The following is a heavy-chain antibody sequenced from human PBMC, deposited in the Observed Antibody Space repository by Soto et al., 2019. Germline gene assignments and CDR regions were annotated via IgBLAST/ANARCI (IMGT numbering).Heavy chain of an antibody. Sequence: QVQLVESGGDLVKPGGSLRLSCAASGYTFSDYYMSWIRQAPGKGLEWISYIDTSGTKIYYADSVKGRFTITRDNAKNSLYLEMNSLRDEDTAVYYCASHYDMWSGYLSPVDYWVQGTLVTVCS. D-gene: IGHD3-3*01. V-gene: IGHV3-11*01. CDR2: IDTSGTKI. CDR3: ASHYDMWSGYLSPVDY. J-gene: IGHJ4*02. CDR1: GYTFSDYY.